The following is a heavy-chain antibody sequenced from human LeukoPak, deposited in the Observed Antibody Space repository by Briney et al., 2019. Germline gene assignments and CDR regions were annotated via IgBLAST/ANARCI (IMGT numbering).Heavy chain of an antibody. CDR2: TKQDGSEK. V-gene: IGHV3-7*01. D-gene: IGHD5-18*01. J-gene: IGHJ4*02. Sequence: GGSLRLSCAASGFTFSSYWTSWVRQAPGKGLEWVANTKQDGSEKYYVDSVKGRFTISRDNAKNSLYLQMNSLRAEDTAVYYCAGSALDTYFDYWGQGTLVTVSS. CDR1: GFTFSSYW. CDR3: AGSALDTYFDY.